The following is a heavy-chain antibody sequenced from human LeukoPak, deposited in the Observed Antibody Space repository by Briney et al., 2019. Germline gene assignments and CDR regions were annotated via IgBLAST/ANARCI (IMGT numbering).Heavy chain of an antibody. CDR3: AREKIGTGTVLGKDYYYMDV. D-gene: IGHD3-16*01. CDR2: INYSRNP. CDR1: GGSFSGYY. J-gene: IGHJ6*03. V-gene: IGHV4-34*01. Sequence: SETLSLTCAVYGGSFSGYYWGWIRQPPGKGLEWIGNINYSRNPYYNPSLKSRVTISVDTSKNQFSLKLSSVTAADTAMYYCAREKIGTGTVLGKDYYYMDVWGKGTTVTVSS.